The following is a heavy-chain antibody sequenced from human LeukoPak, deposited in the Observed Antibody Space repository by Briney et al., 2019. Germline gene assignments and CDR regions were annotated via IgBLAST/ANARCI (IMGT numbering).Heavy chain of an antibody. Sequence: SVKVSCKASGGTFSSYAISWVRQAPGQGLEWMGGIIPYNGTANYAQKFQGRVTITADKSTSTAYMELSSLRSEDTAVYYCARGAFEEYYYGSGSYQEDYWGQGTLVTVSS. J-gene: IGHJ4*02. CDR1: GGTFSSYA. CDR3: ARGAFEEYYYGSGSYQEDY. V-gene: IGHV1-69*06. D-gene: IGHD3-10*01. CDR2: IIPYNGTA.